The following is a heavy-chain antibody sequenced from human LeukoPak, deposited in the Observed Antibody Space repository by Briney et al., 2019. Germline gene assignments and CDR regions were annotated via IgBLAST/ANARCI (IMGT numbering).Heavy chain of an antibody. D-gene: IGHD6-19*01. V-gene: IGHV4-4*06. CDR3: ARVSGWNPLEAAHLDY. Sequence: KSRVTMTVDTSKSQFSLKLSSVTAADTAVYYCARVSGWNPLEAAHLDYWGQGTLVTVSS. J-gene: IGHJ4*02.